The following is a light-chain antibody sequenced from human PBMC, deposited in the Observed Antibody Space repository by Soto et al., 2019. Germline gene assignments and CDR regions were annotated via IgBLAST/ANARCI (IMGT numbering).Light chain of an antibody. CDR3: QQYNSWLWT. V-gene: IGKV3-15*01. CDR2: GAS. CDR1: HGVSAY. Sequence: ILLTQSPGTLSVSPVETATLSCRASHGVSAYLAWYQHKPGQAPRLLIYGASTRATGVPARFSGSGFGTELSLTISNLQSEDCAVYYCQQYNSWLWTFGKGTKVDIK. J-gene: IGKJ1*01.